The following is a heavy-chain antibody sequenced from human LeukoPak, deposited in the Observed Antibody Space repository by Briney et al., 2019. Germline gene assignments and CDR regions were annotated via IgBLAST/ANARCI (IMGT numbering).Heavy chain of an antibody. Sequence: GGSLRLSCAASGFTFSSYWMRWVRQAPGKGLEWVANIKQDGSEKYYVDSVKGRFTISRDNAKNSLYLQMNSLRAEDTAVYYCARVGNYYDSSGYYLSFDYWGQGTLVTVSS. D-gene: IGHD3-22*01. CDR1: GFTFSSYW. CDR2: IKQDGSEK. V-gene: IGHV3-7*03. CDR3: ARVGNYYDSSGYYLSFDY. J-gene: IGHJ4*02.